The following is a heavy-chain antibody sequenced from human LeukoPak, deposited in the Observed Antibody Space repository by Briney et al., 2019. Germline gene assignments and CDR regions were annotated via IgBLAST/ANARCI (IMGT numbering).Heavy chain of an antibody. CDR3: AMTLAYYYDSGGHDY. V-gene: IGHV3-74*01. J-gene: IGHJ4*02. CDR1: GFTFSSYW. Sequence: GGSLRLSCAASGFTFSSYWMHWVRQAPGKGLVWVSRINSDGSSTNYADSVKGRFTISRDNAKNTLYLQMNSLRAEDTAVYYCAMTLAYYYDSGGHDYWGQGTLVTVSS. D-gene: IGHD3-22*01. CDR2: INSDGSST.